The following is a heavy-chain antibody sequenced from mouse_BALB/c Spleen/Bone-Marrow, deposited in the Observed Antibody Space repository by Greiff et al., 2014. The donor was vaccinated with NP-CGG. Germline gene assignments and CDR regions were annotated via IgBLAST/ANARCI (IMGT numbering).Heavy chain of an antibody. V-gene: IGHV6-6*02. J-gene: IGHJ2*01. CDR3: TRNWDVYYFDY. D-gene: IGHD4-1*02. Sequence: ESGGGLVQPGGSMKLSCVASGFTFSNYWMNWVRQSPEKGLEWVAEIRLKSNNYATNYAESVKGRFTISRDDSKRSVYLQMNNLRAEDTGIYYCTRNWDVYYFDYWGQGTTLTVSS. CDR2: IRLKSNNYAT. CDR1: GFTFSNYW.